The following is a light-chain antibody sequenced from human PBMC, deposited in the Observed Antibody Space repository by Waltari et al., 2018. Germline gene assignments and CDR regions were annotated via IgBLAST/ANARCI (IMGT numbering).Light chain of an antibody. Sequence: QSVLTQPPSASGTPGQRVTISCSGSSFNIGSNTGNWYRQFPGTAPKLPIYNNGPRPPGVPDRFSGSKSGTSASLGISGVQYEHEADYYCAAWDDSLNGPVFGGGTKLTVL. J-gene: IGLJ3*02. CDR3: AAWDDSLNGPV. CDR1: SFNIGSNT. CDR2: NNG. V-gene: IGLV1-44*01.